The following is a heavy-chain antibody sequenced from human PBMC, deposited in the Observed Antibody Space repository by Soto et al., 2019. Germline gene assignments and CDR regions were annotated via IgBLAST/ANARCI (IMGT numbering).Heavy chain of an antibody. V-gene: IGHV1-8*01. CDR3: AREPVTTRPYYYYYYMDV. J-gene: IGHJ6*03. D-gene: IGHD4-17*01. Sequence: VKVSCKASGYTFTSYDINWVRQATGQGLEWMGWMNPNSGNTGYAQKFQGRVTMTRNTSISTAYMELSSLRSEDTAVYYCAREPVTTRPYYYYYYMDVWGKGTTVTVSS. CDR1: GYTFTSYD. CDR2: MNPNSGNT.